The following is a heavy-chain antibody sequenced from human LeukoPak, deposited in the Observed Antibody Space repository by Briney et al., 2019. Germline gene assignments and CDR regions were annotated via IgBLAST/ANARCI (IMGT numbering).Heavy chain of an antibody. Sequence: SETLSLTCTVSGGSISSYYWSWIRQPPGKGLEWIGYIYYSGSTNYNPSLKSRVTISVDTSKNQFSLKLSSVTAADTAVYYCARGGFVVAAAGTVEYYYMDVWGKGTTVTISS. CDR3: ARGGFVVAAAGTVEYYYMDV. J-gene: IGHJ6*03. D-gene: IGHD6-13*01. CDR2: IYYSGST. V-gene: IGHV4-59*01. CDR1: GGSISSYY.